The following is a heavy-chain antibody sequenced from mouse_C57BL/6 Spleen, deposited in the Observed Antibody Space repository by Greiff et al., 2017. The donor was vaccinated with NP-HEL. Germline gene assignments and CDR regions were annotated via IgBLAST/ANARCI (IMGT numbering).Heavy chain of an antibody. V-gene: IGHV5-17*01. CDR2: ISSGSSTI. Sequence: EVKLQESGGGLVKPGGSLKLSCAASGFTFSDYGMHWVRQAPEKGLEWVAYISSGSSTIYYADTVKGRFTITRDNAKNTLFLQMTSLRSEDTAIYYCARRKGVITEDIDVWGTGTTVTVSS. J-gene: IGHJ1*03. CDR3: ARRKGVITEDIDV. D-gene: IGHD1-1*01. CDR1: GFTFSDYG.